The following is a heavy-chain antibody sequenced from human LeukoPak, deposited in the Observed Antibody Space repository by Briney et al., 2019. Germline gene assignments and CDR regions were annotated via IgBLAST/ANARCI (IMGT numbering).Heavy chain of an antibody. Sequence: GASVKVSCKASGYTFTSYGISWVRQAPGQGLEWMGWISAYNGNTNYAQKLQGRVTMTTDTSTSTAYMELRSLRSDDTAVYYCARDAVDSYYKDDAFDIWGQGTMVTVSS. CDR2: ISAYNGNT. V-gene: IGHV1-18*01. CDR1: GYTFTSYG. J-gene: IGHJ3*02. CDR3: ARDAVDSYYKDDAFDI. D-gene: IGHD3-10*01.